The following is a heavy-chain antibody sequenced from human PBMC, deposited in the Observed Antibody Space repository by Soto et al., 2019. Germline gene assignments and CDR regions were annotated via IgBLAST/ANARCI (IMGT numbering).Heavy chain of an antibody. Sequence: SSETLSLTCTVSGGSISSSSYYWGWTRQPPGKGLEWTGSIYYSGSTYYNPSLERRVTLSVDTSKNQFSLKLSYVTAGDTAVYSCARSDGSGNDWGQGTLVTVSS. CDR1: GGSISSSSYY. J-gene: IGHJ4*02. CDR2: IYYSGST. CDR3: ARSDGSGND. D-gene: IGHD3-22*01. V-gene: IGHV4-39*01.